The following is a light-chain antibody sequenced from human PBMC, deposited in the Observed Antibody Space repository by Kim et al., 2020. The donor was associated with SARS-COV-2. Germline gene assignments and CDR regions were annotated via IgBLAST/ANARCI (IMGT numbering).Light chain of an antibody. Sequence: SPGESAPLSSRPSQTKNNKFVWYQQKPDQAPRLLIYDATTSATGIPARFIGGGSEADFTLTISSLQSEEFAVFYCQQSNKWPPLTFGRGTKVDIK. J-gene: IGKJ1*01. CDR1: QTKNNK. CDR2: DAT. V-gene: IGKV3-15*01. CDR3: QQSNKWPPLT.